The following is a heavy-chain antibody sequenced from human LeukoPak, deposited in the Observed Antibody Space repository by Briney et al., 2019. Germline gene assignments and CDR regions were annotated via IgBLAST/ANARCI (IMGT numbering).Heavy chain of an antibody. Sequence: GGSLRLSCAASGFTVSSYEMNWVRQAPGKGLEWVAVISYDGSNKYYADSVKGRFTISRDNSKNTLYLQMNSLRDEDTAVYYCAKDWGYSSSWRGYFDYWGQGTLVTVSS. D-gene: IGHD6-13*01. CDR3: AKDWGYSSSWRGYFDY. V-gene: IGHV3-30*18. CDR1: GFTVSSYE. J-gene: IGHJ4*02. CDR2: ISYDGSNK.